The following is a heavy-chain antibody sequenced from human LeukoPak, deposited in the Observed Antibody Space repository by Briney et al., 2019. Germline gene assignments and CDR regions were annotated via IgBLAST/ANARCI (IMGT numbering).Heavy chain of an antibody. Sequence: SETLSLTCTVSGGSISSSSYYWSWIRQPAGKGLEWIGRIYTSGSTNYNPSLKSRVTMSVDTSKNQFSLKLSSVTAADTAVYYCAGGHGGNSNYYYYMDVWGKGTTVTISS. CDR2: IYTSGST. D-gene: IGHD4-23*01. V-gene: IGHV4-61*02. CDR1: GGSISSSSYY. J-gene: IGHJ6*03. CDR3: AGGHGGNSNYYYYMDV.